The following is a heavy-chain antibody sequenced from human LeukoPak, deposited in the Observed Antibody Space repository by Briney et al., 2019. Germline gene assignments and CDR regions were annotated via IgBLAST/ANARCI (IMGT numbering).Heavy chain of an antibody. Sequence: PGGSLRLSCAASGFIFDDYAMHWVRQAPGKGLEWVSLISGDGGNTYYADSVKGRFTISRDISKNSLYLQMNSLRTEDTALYYCAKDMGHYGDYVGYWGQGTLVTVSS. CDR1: GFIFDDYA. CDR3: AKDMGHYGDYVGY. J-gene: IGHJ4*02. CDR2: ISGDGGNT. D-gene: IGHD4-17*01. V-gene: IGHV3-43*02.